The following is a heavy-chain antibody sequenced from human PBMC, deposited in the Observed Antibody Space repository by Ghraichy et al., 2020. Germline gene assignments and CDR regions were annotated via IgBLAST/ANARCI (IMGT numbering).Heavy chain of an antibody. CDR1: GGSFSGYY. V-gene: IGHV4-34*01. CDR3: ARAPWEYQLLCYFGY. Sequence: SETLSLTCAVYGGSFSGYYWSWIRQPPGKGLEWVGEIHHSGSTNYNPSLKSRVTISVDTSKNQFSLELRSVTAADTAVYYCARAPWEYQLLCYFGYGGQGTLVTVSS. D-gene: IGHD2-2*01. CDR2: IHHSGST. J-gene: IGHJ4*02.